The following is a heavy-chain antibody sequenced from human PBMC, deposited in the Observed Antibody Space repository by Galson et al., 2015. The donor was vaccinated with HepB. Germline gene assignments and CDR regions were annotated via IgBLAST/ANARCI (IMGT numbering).Heavy chain of an antibody. D-gene: IGHD3-22*01. CDR2: IKNDGTYS. CDR3: ARAGSSSDSGAYYPFDY. Sequence: SLRLSCAASEFTFSNYWMHWVRQAPGEGLVWVSRIKNDGTYSNYADSVKGRFTISRDNAKNTLYLQMNSLRVEDTAFYYCARAGSSSDSGAYYPFDYWGQGTLVTVSS. J-gene: IGHJ4*02. V-gene: IGHV3-74*01. CDR1: EFTFSNYW.